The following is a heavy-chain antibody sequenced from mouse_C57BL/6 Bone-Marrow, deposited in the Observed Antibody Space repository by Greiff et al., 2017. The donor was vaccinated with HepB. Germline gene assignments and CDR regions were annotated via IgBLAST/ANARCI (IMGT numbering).Heavy chain of an antibody. Sequence: EVQVVESEGGLVQPGSSMKLSCTASGFTFSDYYMAWVRQVPEKGLEWVANINYDGSSTYYLDSLKSRFIISRDNAKNILYLQMSSLKSEDTATYYCARVDWYFDVWGTGTTVTVS. CDR2: INYDGSST. V-gene: IGHV5-16*01. J-gene: IGHJ1*03. CDR3: ARVDWYFDV. CDR1: GFTFSDYY.